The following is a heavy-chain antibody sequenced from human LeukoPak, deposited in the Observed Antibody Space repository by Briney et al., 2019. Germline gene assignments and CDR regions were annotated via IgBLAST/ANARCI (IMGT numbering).Heavy chain of an antibody. Sequence: PGGSLRLSCAASGYPFSSYAMSWVSQAPGKGLEWVSAISGSGGTIYYADSVKGRFTTSRDNSKNTLYLQVDSLRAVDTAVYYCAKAVPDTTYFDRWGQGTLVTVSS. CDR3: AKAVPDTTYFDR. D-gene: IGHD2/OR15-2a*01. CDR1: GYPFSSYA. CDR2: ISGSGGTI. V-gene: IGHV3-23*01. J-gene: IGHJ4*02.